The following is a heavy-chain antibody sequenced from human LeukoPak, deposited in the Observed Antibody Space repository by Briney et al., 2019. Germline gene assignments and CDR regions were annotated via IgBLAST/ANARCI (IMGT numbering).Heavy chain of an antibody. CDR2: IYYSGSI. J-gene: IGHJ5*02. CDR1: GGSIGSGDYY. CDR3: ARGREAGATIFAPSWRVNWFDP. V-gene: IGHV4-30-4*08. Sequence: PSETLSLTCTVSGGSIGSGDYYWSWIRQPPGKGLEWIGYIYYSGSIYYNPSLKSRVTISVDTSKNQFSLKLSSVTAADTAVYYCARGREAGATIFAPSWRVNWFDPWGQGTLVAVSS. D-gene: IGHD3-3*01.